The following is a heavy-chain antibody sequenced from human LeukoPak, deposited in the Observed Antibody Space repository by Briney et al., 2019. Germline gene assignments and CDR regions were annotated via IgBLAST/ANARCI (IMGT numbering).Heavy chain of an antibody. D-gene: IGHD6-19*01. CDR1: GYPFTSYY. CDR3: ARDTSGIAVAGTVD. J-gene: IGHJ4*02. V-gene: IGHV1-46*01. Sequence: GPSVKVSCKASGYPFTSYYMHWVPHAPGQGLEWMGIINPSGGSTSYAQKFQGRVTMTRDTSTSTVYMELSSLRSEDTAVYYCARDTSGIAVAGTVDWGQGTLVTVSS. CDR2: INPSGGST.